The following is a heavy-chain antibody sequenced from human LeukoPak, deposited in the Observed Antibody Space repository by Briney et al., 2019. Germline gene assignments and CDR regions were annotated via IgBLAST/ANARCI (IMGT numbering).Heavy chain of an antibody. J-gene: IGHJ3*02. CDR3: ARSRGGIVVVPAAMKWAFDI. CDR1: GYSFTSYW. Sequence: GESLKISCEGSGYSFTSYWISWVRQMPGKGLEWMGRIDPSDSYTNYSPSFQGHVTISADKSISTAYLQWSSLKASDTAMYYCARSRGGIVVVPAAMKWAFDIWGQGTMVTVSS. D-gene: IGHD2-2*01. CDR2: IDPSDSYT. V-gene: IGHV5-10-1*01.